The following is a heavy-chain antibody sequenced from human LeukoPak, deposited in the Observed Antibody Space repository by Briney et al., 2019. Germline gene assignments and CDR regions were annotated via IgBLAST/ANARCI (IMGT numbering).Heavy chain of an antibody. D-gene: IGHD6-19*01. Sequence: ASVKVSCKVSGYTLTELSMHWMRQAPGKGLEWMGGFDPEDGETIYAQKFQGRVTMTEDTSTDTAYMELSSLRSEDTAVYYCAKVAGDPYYFDYWGQGTLVTVSS. CDR3: AKVAGDPYYFDY. CDR2: FDPEDGET. V-gene: IGHV1-24*01. CDR1: GYTLTELS. J-gene: IGHJ4*02.